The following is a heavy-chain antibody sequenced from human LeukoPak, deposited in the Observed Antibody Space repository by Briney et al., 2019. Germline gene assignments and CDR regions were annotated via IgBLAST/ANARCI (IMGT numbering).Heavy chain of an antibody. Sequence: SETLSLTCTVSGGSISSYYWSWIRQPPGKGLEWIGYIYYSGSTNYNPSLKSRVTISVDTSKNQFSLKLSSVTAADTAVYYCARDTVSGSRYNWFDPWGQGTLGTVSS. CDR2: IYYSGST. V-gene: IGHV4-59*12. CDR1: GGSISSYY. CDR3: ARDTVSGSRYNWFDP. D-gene: IGHD3-16*01. J-gene: IGHJ5*02.